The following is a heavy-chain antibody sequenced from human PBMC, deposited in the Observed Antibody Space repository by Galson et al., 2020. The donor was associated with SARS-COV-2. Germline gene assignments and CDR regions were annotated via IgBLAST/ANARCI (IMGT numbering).Heavy chain of an antibody. CDR3: ALPGYYSAFNI. J-gene: IGHJ3*02. CDR1: GVSISTGSHY. Sequence: SETLSLTCTVSGVSISTGSHYWSWIRQPAGKALEWIGRIYTSWSINYNPSLMSRVIISVDPSRNHFSLRLSSVTAADTAVYYCALPGYYSAFNIWGQGTMVTVSS. D-gene: IGHD2-21*01. CDR2: IYTSWSI. V-gene: IGHV4-61*02.